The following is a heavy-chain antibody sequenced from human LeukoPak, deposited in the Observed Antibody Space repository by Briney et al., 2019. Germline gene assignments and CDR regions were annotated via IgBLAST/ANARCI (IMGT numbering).Heavy chain of an antibody. CDR3: ARVGRDMQGDY. CDR1: GGSVSSGSYY. V-gene: IGHV4-61*01. CDR2: IYYSGST. Sequence: NPSETLSLTCTVSGGSVSSGSYYWSWFRQPPGKGLEWIGYIYYSGSTNYNPSLKSRVTISVDTSKNQFSLKLSSVTAADTAVYYCARVGRDMQGDYWGQGTLVTVSS. J-gene: IGHJ4*02.